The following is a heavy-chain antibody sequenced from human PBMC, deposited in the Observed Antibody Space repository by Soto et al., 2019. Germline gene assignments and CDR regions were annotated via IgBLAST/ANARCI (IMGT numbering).Heavy chain of an antibody. Sequence: SQTLSLTCAISGDSVSSNSAAWNWIMQSPSRGLEWLGRTYYRSKWYNDYAVSVKSRITINPDTSKNQFSLQLNSVTPEDTAVYYSDRAVYKNSCASWCGYAADEGFEVWGQGT. CDR3: DRAVYKNSCASWCGYAADEGFEV. D-gene: IGHD3-3*01. V-gene: IGHV6-1*01. CDR2: TYYRSKWYN. CDR1: GDSVSSNSAA. J-gene: IGHJ3*01.